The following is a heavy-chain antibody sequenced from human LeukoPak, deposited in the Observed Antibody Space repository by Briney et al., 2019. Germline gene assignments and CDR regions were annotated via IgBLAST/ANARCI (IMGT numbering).Heavy chain of an antibody. CDR3: TKGTIWLPFDY. CDR1: GFTVSSNH. CDR2: FYSGGST. J-gene: IGHJ4*02. V-gene: IGHV3-66*01. D-gene: IGHD5-18*01. Sequence: GGSLRLSCAASGFTVSSNHMSWVRQAPGKGLEWVSVFYSGGSTDYADSAKGRFSISRDNSKNTLYLQMNSLRAEDTAVYYCTKGTIWLPFDYWGQGTLVTVSS.